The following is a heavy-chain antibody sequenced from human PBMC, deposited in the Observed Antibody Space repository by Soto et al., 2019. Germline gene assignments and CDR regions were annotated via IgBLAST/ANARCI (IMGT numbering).Heavy chain of an antibody. Sequence: SVKVSCKASGGTFSSYAISWVRQAPGQGLEWMGGIIPIFGTANYAQKLQGRVTITADESTSTAYMELSSLRSEDTAVYYCAGGSSYYDILTGYYYYGMDVWGQGTTVTVSS. J-gene: IGHJ6*02. CDR1: GGTFSSYA. V-gene: IGHV1-69*13. CDR3: AGGSSYYDILTGYYYYGMDV. D-gene: IGHD3-9*01. CDR2: IIPIFGTA.